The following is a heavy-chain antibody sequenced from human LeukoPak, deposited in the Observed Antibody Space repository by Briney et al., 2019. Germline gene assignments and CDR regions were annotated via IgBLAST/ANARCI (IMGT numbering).Heavy chain of an antibody. CDR2: INHSGST. Sequence: SETLSLTCAVYGGSFSGYYWSWIRQPPGKGLEWIGEINHSGSTNCNPSLKSRVTISVDTSKNQFSLKLSSVTAADTAVYYCARGRRLGYCSSTSCYGRYIWGQGTLVTVSS. CDR3: ARGRRLGYCSSTSCYGRYI. J-gene: IGHJ4*02. D-gene: IGHD2-2*01. V-gene: IGHV4-34*01. CDR1: GGSFSGYY.